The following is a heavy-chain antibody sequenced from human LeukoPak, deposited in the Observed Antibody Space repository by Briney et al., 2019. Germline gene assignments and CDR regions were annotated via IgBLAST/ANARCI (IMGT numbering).Heavy chain of an antibody. J-gene: IGHJ4*02. Sequence: GSLRLSCAASVFTFSGYWMSWIRHPPAKGLECIGYIYYSGSTNYNPSLKSRVTISVDTSKNQFSLKLSSVTAADTAVYYCARDPRILGGRPDGYYFDYWGQGTLVTVSS. CDR1: VFTFSGYW. D-gene: IGHD5-18*01. V-gene: IGHV4-59*01. CDR2: IYYSGST. CDR3: ARDPRILGGRPDGYYFDY.